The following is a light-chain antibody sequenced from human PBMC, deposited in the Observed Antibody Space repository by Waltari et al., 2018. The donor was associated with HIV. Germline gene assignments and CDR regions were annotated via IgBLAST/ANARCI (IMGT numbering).Light chain of an antibody. CDR3: QSADTSDAYV. CDR1: ALAQKY. Sequence: SYELTQPPSVSVSPGQTARITCSGDALAQKYAYWYQQQPAQAPVLFIYRDKERPSGIPERFSGSSSGTTVTLTISGVQAEDEADYYCQSADTSDAYVFGTGTKVTVL. J-gene: IGLJ1*01. V-gene: IGLV3-25*03. CDR2: RDK.